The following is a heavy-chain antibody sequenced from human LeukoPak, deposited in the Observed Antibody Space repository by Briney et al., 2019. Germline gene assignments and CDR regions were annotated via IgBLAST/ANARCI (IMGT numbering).Heavy chain of an antibody. CDR3: ARGAGYNYPYYFDY. V-gene: IGHV3-53*01. CDR1: GFTFRNYW. J-gene: IGHJ4*02. D-gene: IGHD5-24*01. CDR2: IYGGGNI. Sequence: GGSLRLSCAASGFTFRNYWMSWVRQVPGKGLEWVSVIYGGGNIYYADSVKGRFTISRDNSKNTLYLQMNSLRAEDTAVYYCARGAGYNYPYYFDYWGQGTLVTVSS.